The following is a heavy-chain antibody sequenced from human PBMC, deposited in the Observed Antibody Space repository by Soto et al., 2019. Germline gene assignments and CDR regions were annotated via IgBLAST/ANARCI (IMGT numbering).Heavy chain of an antibody. D-gene: IGHD3-22*01. V-gene: IGHV4-34*01. Sequence: XGIMGLTFAVFRGSFSDSYWSGIGQSPEKGLEWIGEITNSGSTYYNPSLKSRVTISGDTSKNQFSLEVRSVTAADTAVYYCARQIPLSGYGSGLGGYYCDSWGQGTLVTVSS. CDR1: RGSFSDSY. CDR3: ARQIPLSGYGSGLGGYYCDS. CDR2: ITNSGST. J-gene: IGHJ4*02.